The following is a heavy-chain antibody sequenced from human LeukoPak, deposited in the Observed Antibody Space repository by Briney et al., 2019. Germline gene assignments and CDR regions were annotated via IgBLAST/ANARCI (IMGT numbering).Heavy chain of an antibody. CDR1: GGSISSSSYY. Sequence: SETLSLTCTVSGGSISSSSYYWGWIRQPPGKGLEWIGSIFYSGSTYYNPSLKSRVTISVDTSKNQFSLKLSSVTAADTAVYYCASKGRLGYCSGGSCYSGREYWGQGTLVTVSS. D-gene: IGHD2-15*01. V-gene: IGHV4-39*07. CDR3: ASKGRLGYCSGGSCYSGREY. J-gene: IGHJ4*02. CDR2: IFYSGST.